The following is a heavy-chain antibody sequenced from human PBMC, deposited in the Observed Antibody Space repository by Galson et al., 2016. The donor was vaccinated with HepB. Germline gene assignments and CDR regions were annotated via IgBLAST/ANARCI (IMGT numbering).Heavy chain of an antibody. CDR1: GFTFSSYA. J-gene: IGHJ3*02. V-gene: IGHV3-23*01. Sequence: SLRLSCAASGFTFSSYAMNWVRQAPGKGLEWVSGISDNGGSTYYVDSVKGRFTISRDNFKNMLYLQMNSLRAEDTAVYYCARVWGVVTAKTADAFDIWGQGTMVTVSS. CDR3: ARVWGVVTAKTADAFDI. D-gene: IGHD2-21*02. CDR2: ISDNGGST.